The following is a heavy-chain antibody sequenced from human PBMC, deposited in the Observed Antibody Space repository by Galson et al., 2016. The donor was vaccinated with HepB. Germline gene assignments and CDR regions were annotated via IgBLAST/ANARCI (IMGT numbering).Heavy chain of an antibody. Sequence: SVKVSCKASGYTFTNYGIAWVRQVPGHGLEWMGWISGYNINAHYPQKLQGRVTMTTDTFTSTAYMELRGLKSDETALYYCARVGNLGDVYDWGRGTLVTVSS. D-gene: IGHD2-8*01. V-gene: IGHV1-18*01. CDR3: ARVGNLGDVYD. CDR1: GYTFTNYG. J-gene: IGHJ4*02. CDR2: ISGYNINA.